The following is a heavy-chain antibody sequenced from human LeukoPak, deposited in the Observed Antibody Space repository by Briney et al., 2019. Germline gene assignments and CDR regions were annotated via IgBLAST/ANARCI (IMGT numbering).Heavy chain of an antibody. V-gene: IGHV3-30-3*01. D-gene: IGHD6-19*01. Sequence: GRSLRLSCAASGFTFSSYAMHWVRQAPGKGLEWVAVISHDGSNKYYADSVKGRFTISRDNSKNTLYLQMDSLRAEDTAVYYCARDQAVSGWYEGVDYWGQGTLVTVSS. CDR2: ISHDGSNK. CDR1: GFTFSSYA. CDR3: ARDQAVSGWYEGVDY. J-gene: IGHJ4*02.